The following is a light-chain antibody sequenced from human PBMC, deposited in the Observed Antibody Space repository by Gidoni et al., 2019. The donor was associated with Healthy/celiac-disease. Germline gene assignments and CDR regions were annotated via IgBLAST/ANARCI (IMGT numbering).Light chain of an antibody. CDR1: QGVRHD. V-gene: IGKV1-17*01. CDR2: AAS. J-gene: IGKJ2*01. Sequence: DIQMTQSPSSRSASVGDRVTSTCRASQGVRHDVSWYQQIPGRATKRLIYAASTLHSGVPSRFSGSGFGTEFTLTISRLQPEDFAIYYCLQHNTYPPYTFGQGTKLEIK. CDR3: LQHNTYPPYT.